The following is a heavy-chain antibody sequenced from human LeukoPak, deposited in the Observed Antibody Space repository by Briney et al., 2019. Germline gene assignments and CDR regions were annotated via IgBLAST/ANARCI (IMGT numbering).Heavy chain of an antibody. CDR2: INWNGGST. V-gene: IGHV3-20*04. J-gene: IGHJ4*02. CDR3: ARILGGYDAGYYFDY. D-gene: IGHD5-12*01. CDR1: GFTFDDYG. Sequence: GGSLRLSCAASGFTFDDYGMSWVRQAPGNGLEWVSGINWNGGSTGYADSVKGRFTISRDNAKNSLYLQMNSLRAEDTALYYWARILGGYDAGYYFDYWGQGTLVTVSS.